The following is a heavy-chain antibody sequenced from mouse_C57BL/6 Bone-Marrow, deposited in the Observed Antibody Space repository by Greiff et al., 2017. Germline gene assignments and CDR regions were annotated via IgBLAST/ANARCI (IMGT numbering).Heavy chain of an antibody. J-gene: IGHJ3*01. CDR3: ARPIYSNWWFAY. CDR1: GFTFSSYG. D-gene: IGHD2-5*01. Sequence: EVHLVESGGDLVKPGGSLKLSCAASGFTFSSYGMSWVRQTPDKRLEWVATISSGGSYTYYTDSVKGRFTISRDNAKNTLYLQMSSLKSEDTAMYYCARPIYSNWWFAYWGQGTLVTVSA. CDR2: ISSGGSYT. V-gene: IGHV5-6*01.